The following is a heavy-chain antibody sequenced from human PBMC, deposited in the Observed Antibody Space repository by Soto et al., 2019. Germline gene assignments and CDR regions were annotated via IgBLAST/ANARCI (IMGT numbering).Heavy chain of an antibody. CDR3: AREGFWSGYYMFSRGPPPKDYGMDV. CDR1: GYTFTSYG. J-gene: IGHJ6*02. D-gene: IGHD3-3*01. V-gene: IGHV1-18*01. Sequence: ASVKVSCKASGYTFTSYGISWVRQAPGQGXEWMGWISAYNGNTNYAQKLQGRVTMTTDTSTSTAYMELRSLRSDDTAVYYCAREGFWSGYYMFSRGPPPKDYGMDVRGQGTTVTVSS. CDR2: ISAYNGNT.